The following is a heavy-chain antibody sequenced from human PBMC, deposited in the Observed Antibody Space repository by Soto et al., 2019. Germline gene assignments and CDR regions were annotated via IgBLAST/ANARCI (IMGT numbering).Heavy chain of an antibody. D-gene: IGHD2-15*01. CDR2: IKSKTAGGIT. V-gene: IGHV3-15*01. CDR1: GFTFSDVW. CDR3: STEGGGTGGAFKM. J-gene: IGHJ3*02. Sequence: GGSLRLSCAASGFTFSDVWMSWVRQALGKGLQWVGRIKSKTAGGITDYAAPVKGRFSIARDDSKSMLYLQMNSLKSEDTAVYYCSTEGGGTGGAFKMWGQGTLVTVSS.